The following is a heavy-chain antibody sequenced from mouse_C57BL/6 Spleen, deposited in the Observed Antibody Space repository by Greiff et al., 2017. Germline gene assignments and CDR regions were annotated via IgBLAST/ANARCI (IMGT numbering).Heavy chain of an antibody. CDR2: IYPGDGDT. CDR1: GYAFSSYW. CDR3: ARKGRGRDYAMDY. J-gene: IGHJ4*01. Sequence: LQESGAELVKPGASVKISCKASGYAFSSYWMNWVKQRPGKGLEWIGQIYPGDGDTNYNGKFKGKATLTADKSSSTAYMQLSSLTSEDSAVYDCARKGRGRDYAMDYWGQGTSVTVSS. V-gene: IGHV1-80*01.